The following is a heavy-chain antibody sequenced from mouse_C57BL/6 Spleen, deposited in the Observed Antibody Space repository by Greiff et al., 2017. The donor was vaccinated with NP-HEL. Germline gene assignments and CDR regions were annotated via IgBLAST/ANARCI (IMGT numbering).Heavy chain of an antibody. CDR3: AARLFDY. J-gene: IGHJ2*01. CDR2: ISSGGSYT. Sequence: EVKLMESGGDLVKPGGSLKLSCAASGFTFSSYGMSWVRQTPDKRLEWVATISSGGSYTYYPDSVKGRFTISRDNAKNTLYLQMSSLKSEDTAMYYCAARLFDYWGQGTTLTVSS. V-gene: IGHV5-6*02. CDR1: GFTFSSYG.